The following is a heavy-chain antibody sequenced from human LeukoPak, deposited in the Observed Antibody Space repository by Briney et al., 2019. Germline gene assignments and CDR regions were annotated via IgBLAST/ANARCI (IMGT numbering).Heavy chain of an antibody. J-gene: IGHJ4*02. Sequence: PGGSLRLSGTVSGFTVSSNSMSCVRQAPGKGLEWVSFIYSDNTHYSDSVKGRFTISRDNSKNTPYLQMNSLRAEDTAVYYCARRAGAYSHPYDYWGQGTLVTVSS. V-gene: IGHV3-53*01. D-gene: IGHD4/OR15-4a*01. CDR1: GFTVSSNS. CDR2: IYSDNT. CDR3: ARRAGAYSHPYDY.